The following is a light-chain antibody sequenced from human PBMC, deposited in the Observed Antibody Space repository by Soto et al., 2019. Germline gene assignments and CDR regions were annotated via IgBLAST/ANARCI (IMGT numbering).Light chain of an antibody. CDR1: SSDVGAYDH. V-gene: IGLV2-14*01. Sequence: QSVLAQPASVSGSPGQSITISCSGTSSDVGAYDHVSWYQQYPGKAPKFIIFEISNRPSGISSRFSVSRSGNTASLTISRLQAEDEAYYYCSSYTSRDTVIFGGGTKVTVL. CDR3: SSYTSRDTVI. J-gene: IGLJ2*01. CDR2: EIS.